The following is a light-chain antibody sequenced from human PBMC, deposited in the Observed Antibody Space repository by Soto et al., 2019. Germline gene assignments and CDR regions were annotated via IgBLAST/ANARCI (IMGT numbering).Light chain of an antibody. CDR2: KAS. CDR3: QQYETFSGT. CDR1: QGIGKD. J-gene: IGKJ1*01. V-gene: IGKV1-5*03. Sequence: IQMTQSPSSLSASVGDRVTITCRASQGIGKDLGWFQQKPGKAPKLLIYKASTLKSGVPSRFSGSGSGTKFTLTIASLQPDDFATYYCQQYETFSGTFGPGTKVDIK.